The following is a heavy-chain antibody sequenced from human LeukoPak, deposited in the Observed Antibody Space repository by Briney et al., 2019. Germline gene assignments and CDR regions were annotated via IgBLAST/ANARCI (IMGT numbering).Heavy chain of an antibody. V-gene: IGHV3-21*01. D-gene: IGHD3-22*01. J-gene: IGHJ4*02. CDR3: ARDYDSSGPREFDY. CDR2: ISSSSSYI. Sequence: GGSLRLSCAASGFTFSSYSMNWVRQAPGKGLEWVSSISSSSSYIYYADSVKGRFTISRDNAKNSLYLQMNSLRAEDAAVYYCARDYDSSGPREFDYWGQGTLVTVSS. CDR1: GFTFSSYS.